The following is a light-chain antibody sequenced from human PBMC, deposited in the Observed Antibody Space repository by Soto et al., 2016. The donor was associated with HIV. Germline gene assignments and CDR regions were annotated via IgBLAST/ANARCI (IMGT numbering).Light chain of an antibody. Sequence: SYELPQPPSVSVAPGKTARITCGGNDIGSKSVHWYQQKPGQAPVLVVYDDDDRPSGIPERFSGSNSGNTATLTISRVEAGDEADYYCQVWDSSSDHVVFGGGTKLTVL. V-gene: IGLV3-21*03. CDR1: DIGSKS. CDR3: QVWDSSSDHVV. CDR2: DDD. J-gene: IGLJ2*01.